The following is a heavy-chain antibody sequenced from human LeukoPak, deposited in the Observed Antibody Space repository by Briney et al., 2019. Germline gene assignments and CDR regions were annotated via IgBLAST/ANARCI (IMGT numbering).Heavy chain of an antibody. Sequence: PGGSLRLSCAASGFTFSDYYMSWVRQAPGKGLEWLSYISGTGSTIYYADSVKGRFTISRDNAKNSLYLHITSLRAEDTAVYYCAGDRWFGRYLGNWFDPWGQGTLVTVSS. CDR2: ISGTGSTI. J-gene: IGHJ5*02. CDR3: AGDRWFGRYLGNWFDP. D-gene: IGHD3-10*01. V-gene: IGHV3-11*01. CDR1: GFTFSDYY.